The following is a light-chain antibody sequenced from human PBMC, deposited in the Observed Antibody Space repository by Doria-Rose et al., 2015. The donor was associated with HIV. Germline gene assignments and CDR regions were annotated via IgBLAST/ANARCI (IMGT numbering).Light chain of an antibody. Sequence: TQSPGTLSLSPGERATLSCRTGQSFSSTYLAWYQQKPGQAPSLLIYDGSTRATGIPDRFSASGSGTDFTLTINRLEPEDFALYYCHQYGTSWTFGQGTKVEI. V-gene: IGKV3-20*01. CDR3: HQYGTSWT. J-gene: IGKJ1*01. CDR2: DGS. CDR1: QSFSSTY.